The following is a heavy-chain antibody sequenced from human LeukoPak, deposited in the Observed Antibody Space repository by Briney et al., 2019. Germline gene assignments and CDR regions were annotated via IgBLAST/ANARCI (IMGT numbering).Heavy chain of an antibody. J-gene: IGHJ5*02. V-gene: IGHV4-39*01. D-gene: IGHD2-15*01. CDR1: GGSISSSSYY. CDR2: IYYSGST. Sequence: PSETLSLTCTVSGGSISSSSYYWGWIRQPPGKGLEWIGSIYYSGSTYYNPSLKSRVTISVDTSMNQFSLKLSFVTTADTAVYYCARALGYCSGGSCTRGYNWFDPWGQGTLVTVSS. CDR3: ARALGYCSGGSCTRGYNWFDP.